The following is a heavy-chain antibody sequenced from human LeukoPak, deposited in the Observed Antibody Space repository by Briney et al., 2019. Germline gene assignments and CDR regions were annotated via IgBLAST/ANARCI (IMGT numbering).Heavy chain of an antibody. D-gene: IGHD4-11*01. Sequence: SETLCLTCTVSGGSISSYYWSWIRQPAGKGLEWIGRIYTSGSTNYNPSLKSRVTMSVDTSKNQFSLKLSSVTAADTAVYYCARDTLSDYSNPYYYYYMDVWGKGTTVTVSS. CDR3: ARDTLSDYSNPYYYYYMDV. V-gene: IGHV4-4*07. CDR2: IYTSGST. J-gene: IGHJ6*03. CDR1: GGSISSYY.